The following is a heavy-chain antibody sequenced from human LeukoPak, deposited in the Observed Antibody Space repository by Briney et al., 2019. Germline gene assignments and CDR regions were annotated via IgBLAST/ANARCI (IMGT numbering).Heavy chain of an antibody. CDR2: IYYSGST. D-gene: IGHD4/OR15-4a*01. CDR3: ARDGAIGASLDP. CDR1: GGSIRSGGYY. Sequence: NSSETLSLTCTVSGGSIRSGGYYWSWIRQHPGKGREWIGYIYYSGSTYYNPSLKSRVTISVDTSKNQFSLKLSSVTAADTAVYYCARDGAIGASLDPWGQGTLVTVSS. J-gene: IGHJ5*02. V-gene: IGHV4-31*03.